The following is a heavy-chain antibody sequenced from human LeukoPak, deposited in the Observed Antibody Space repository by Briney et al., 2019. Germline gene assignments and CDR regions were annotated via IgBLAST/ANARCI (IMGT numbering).Heavy chain of an antibody. Sequence: SETLSLTCAVYGGSFSGYYWSWIRQPPGKGLEWIGEINHSGSTNYNPSLKSRVTISVDTSKNQFSLKLSSVTAADTAVYYCARHYDILTGYFDYWGQGTLVTVSS. D-gene: IGHD3-9*01. CDR3: ARHYDILTGYFDY. J-gene: IGHJ4*02. CDR1: GGSFSGYY. V-gene: IGHV4-34*01. CDR2: INHSGST.